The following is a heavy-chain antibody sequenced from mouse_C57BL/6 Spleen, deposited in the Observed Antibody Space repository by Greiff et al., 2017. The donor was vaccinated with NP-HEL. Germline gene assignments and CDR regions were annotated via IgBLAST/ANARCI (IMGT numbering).Heavy chain of an antibody. CDR2: INPGSGGT. D-gene: IGHD2-5*01. V-gene: IGHV1-54*01. J-gene: IGHJ4*01. CDR3: ARSRSNGYAMDY. CDR1: GYAFTNYL. Sequence: VQLQQSGAELVRPGPSVKVSCKASGYAFTNYLIEWVKQRPGQGLEWIGVINPGSGGTNYNEKFKGKATLTADKSSSTAYMQLSSLTSEDSAVYFCARSRSNGYAMDYWGQGTSVTVSS.